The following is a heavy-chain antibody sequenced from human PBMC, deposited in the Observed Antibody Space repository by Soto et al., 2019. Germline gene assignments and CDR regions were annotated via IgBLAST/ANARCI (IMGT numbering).Heavy chain of an antibody. V-gene: IGHV3-30-3*01. J-gene: IGHJ6*02. CDR1: GFTFSSYA. D-gene: IGHD2-15*01. CDR3: ARDHGVVAVQYYYYYYGMDV. Sequence: GGSLRLSCAASGFTFSSYAMRWVRQAPGKGLEWVAVISYDGRNKYYADSVKGRFTISRDNSKNTLYLQMNSLRAEDTAVYYCARDHGVVAVQYYYYYYGMDVWGRGTTVTVSS. CDR2: ISYDGRNK.